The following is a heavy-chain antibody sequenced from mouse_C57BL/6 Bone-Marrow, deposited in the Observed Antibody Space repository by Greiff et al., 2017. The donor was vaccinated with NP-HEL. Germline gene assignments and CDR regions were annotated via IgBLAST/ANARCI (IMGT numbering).Heavy chain of an antibody. CDR2: IDPETGGP. V-gene: IGHV1-15*01. CDR1: GYTFTDYE. D-gene: IGHD1-1*01. Sequence: VQLQQSGAELVRPGASVTLSCKASGYTFTDYEMHWVKQTPVHGLEWIGAIDPETGGPAYNQKFKGKAILTADKSSSTAYMELRSLTSEDSAVYYCTRSYGSSYSFAYWGQGTLVTVSA. CDR3: TRSYGSSYSFAY. J-gene: IGHJ3*01.